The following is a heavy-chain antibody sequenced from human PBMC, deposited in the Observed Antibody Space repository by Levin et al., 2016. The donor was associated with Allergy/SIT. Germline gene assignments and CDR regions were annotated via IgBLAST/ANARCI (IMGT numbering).Heavy chain of an antibody. CDR2: IYTSGST. Sequence: GSLRLSCTVSGGSISSYYWSWIRQPAGKGLEWIGRIYTSGSTNYNPSLKSRVTMSVDTSKNQFSLKLSSVTAADTAVYYCARADYDFWSGYSLGWFDPWGQGTLVTVSS. CDR1: GGSISSYY. J-gene: IGHJ5*02. V-gene: IGHV4-4*07. CDR3: ARADYDFWSGYSLGWFDP. D-gene: IGHD3-3*01.